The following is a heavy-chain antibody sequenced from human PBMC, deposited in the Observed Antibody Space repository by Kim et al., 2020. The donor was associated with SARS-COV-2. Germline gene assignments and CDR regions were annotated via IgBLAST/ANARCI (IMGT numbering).Heavy chain of an antibody. CDR3: ARIHLYCSSTSCPGAFDI. D-gene: IGHD2-2*01. V-gene: IGHV1-46*01. CDR1: GYTFTSYY. Sequence: ASVKVSCKASGYTFTSYYMHWVRQAPGQGLEWMGIINPSGGSTSYAQKFQGRVTMTRDTSTSTVYMELSRLRSEDTAVYYCARIHLYCSSTSCPGAFDIWGQGTMVTVSS. CDR2: INPSGGST. J-gene: IGHJ3*02.